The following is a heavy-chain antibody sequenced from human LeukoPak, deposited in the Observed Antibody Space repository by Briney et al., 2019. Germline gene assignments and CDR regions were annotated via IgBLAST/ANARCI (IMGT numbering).Heavy chain of an antibody. J-gene: IGHJ6*02. V-gene: IGHV1-18*01. Sequence: ASVKVSCKSSGYTFTSYGNSRVRQGPGQGLEWMGCISAYKGNTNYAQKLQGRVTMTTDTSTSTAYMELRSLRSDDTAVYYCARDPRYDILTGYFNSYGMDVWGQGTTVTVSS. CDR1: GYTFTSYG. CDR3: ARDPRYDILTGYFNSYGMDV. CDR2: ISAYKGNT. D-gene: IGHD3-9*01.